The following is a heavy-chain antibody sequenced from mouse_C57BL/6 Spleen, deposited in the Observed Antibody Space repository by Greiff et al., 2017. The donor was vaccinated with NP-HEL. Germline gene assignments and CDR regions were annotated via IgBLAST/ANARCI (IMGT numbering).Heavy chain of an antibody. CDR1: GYTFTSYW. V-gene: IGHV1-53*01. CDR2: INPGNGGT. D-gene: IGHD1-1*01. CDR3: ARFDGSEGVYYFDY. Sequence: QVQLQQPGTELVKPGASVKLSCKASGYTFTSYWMHWVKQRPGQGLEWIGNINPGNGGTNYNEKFKSKATLTVDKSSSTAYMQLSSLTSEDSAVYYCARFDGSEGVYYFDYWGQGTTLTVSS. J-gene: IGHJ2*01.